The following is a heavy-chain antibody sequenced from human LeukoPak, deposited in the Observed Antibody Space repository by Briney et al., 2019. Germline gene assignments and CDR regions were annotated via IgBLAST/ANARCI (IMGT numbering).Heavy chain of an antibody. CDR3: AAYYYDSSGYFTNDY. J-gene: IGHJ4*02. D-gene: IGHD3-22*01. CDR1: GGSFSGYY. V-gene: IGHV4-34*01. Sequence: SETLSLTCAVYGGSFSGYYWSWIRQPPGKGLEWIGEINHSGSTNYNPSLKSRVTISVDTSKNQFSLKPSSVTAADTAVYYCAAYYYDSSGYFTNDYWGQGTLVTVSS. CDR2: INHSGST.